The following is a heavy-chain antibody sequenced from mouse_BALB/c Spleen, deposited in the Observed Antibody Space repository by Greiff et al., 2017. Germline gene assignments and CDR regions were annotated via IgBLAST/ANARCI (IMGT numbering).Heavy chain of an antibody. J-gene: IGHJ2*01. Sequence: EVQLVESGGGLVQPGGSLKLSCAASGFTFSSYGMSWVRQTPDKRLELVATINSNGGSTYYPDSVKGRFTISRDNAKNTLYLQMSSLKSEDTAMYYCARDGPHFDYWGQGTTLTVSS. CDR3: ARDGPHFDY. CDR1: GFTFSSYG. CDR2: INSNGGST. V-gene: IGHV5-6-3*01.